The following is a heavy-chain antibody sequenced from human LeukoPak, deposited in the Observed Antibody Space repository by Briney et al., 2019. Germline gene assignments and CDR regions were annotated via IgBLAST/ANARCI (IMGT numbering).Heavy chain of an antibody. D-gene: IGHD5-12*01. Sequence: GGSLRLSCVASGFSFSSYAMSWVRQAPGKGLEWVSAISGSGGRTYYADSVKGRFTISRDNSKNTLYLQMNSLRAEDTAVYYCASGYGEYYYYGMDVWGQGTTVTVSS. CDR1: GFSFSSYA. CDR3: ASGYGEYYYYGMDV. CDR2: ISGSGGRT. J-gene: IGHJ6*02. V-gene: IGHV3-23*01.